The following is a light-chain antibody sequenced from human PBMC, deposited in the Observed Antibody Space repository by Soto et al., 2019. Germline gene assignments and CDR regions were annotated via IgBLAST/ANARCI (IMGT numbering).Light chain of an antibody. V-gene: IGLV2-14*01. J-gene: IGLJ1*01. Sequence: QSALTQPASVSGSPGQSITISCVGTSGDIGDYNYVSWYQQHPGKVPEVIIYDVSNRPSGVSYRFSGTKSGNTASLTVSGLQAEDEADYYCCSYIRSGTLIFGTGTKLTVL. CDR1: SGDIGDYNY. CDR3: CSYIRSGTLI. CDR2: DVS.